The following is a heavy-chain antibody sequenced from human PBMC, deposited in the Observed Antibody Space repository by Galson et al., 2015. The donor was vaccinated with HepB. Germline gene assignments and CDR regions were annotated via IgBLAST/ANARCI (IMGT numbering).Heavy chain of an antibody. V-gene: IGHV3-23*01. CDR3: AKGVYMIVVVITNWYFDL. Sequence: SLRLSCAASGFTFSSYAMSWVRQAPGKGLEWVSAISGSGGSTYYADSVKGRFTISRDNSMNTLYLQMNSLRAEDTAVYYCAKGVYMIVVVITNWYFDLWGRGTLVTVSS. CDR2: ISGSGGST. CDR1: GFTFSSYA. D-gene: IGHD3-22*01. J-gene: IGHJ2*01.